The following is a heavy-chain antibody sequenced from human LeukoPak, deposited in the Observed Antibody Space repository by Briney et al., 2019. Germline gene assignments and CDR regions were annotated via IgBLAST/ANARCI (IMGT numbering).Heavy chain of an antibody. CDR1: GYTFTSYY. Sequence: ASVKVSCKASGYTFTSYYMHWVRQAPGQGLEWMGIINPSGGSTSYAQKFQGRVTMTRDTSTSTVYMELGSLRSEDTAVYYCAREDIVVVVAATPSPFDPWGQGTLVTVSS. J-gene: IGHJ5*02. V-gene: IGHV1-46*01. CDR3: AREDIVVVVAATPSPFDP. D-gene: IGHD2-15*01. CDR2: INPSGGST.